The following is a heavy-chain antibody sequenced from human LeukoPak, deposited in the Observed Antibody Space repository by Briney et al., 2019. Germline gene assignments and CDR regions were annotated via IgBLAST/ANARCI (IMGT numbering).Heavy chain of an antibody. V-gene: IGHV3-21*06. J-gene: IGHJ4*02. D-gene: IGHD6-19*01. Sequence: GGSLRLSCEASGFTLSSYSMNWVRQAPGKGLEWVSSLSSSSSFIYYADSVKGRFTISRDNAKNSLSPQMDSLRAEDTAVYYCARDRLTSGWLTDFWGRGTLVIVSS. CDR1: GFTLSSYS. CDR2: LSSSSSFI. CDR3: ARDRLTSGWLTDF.